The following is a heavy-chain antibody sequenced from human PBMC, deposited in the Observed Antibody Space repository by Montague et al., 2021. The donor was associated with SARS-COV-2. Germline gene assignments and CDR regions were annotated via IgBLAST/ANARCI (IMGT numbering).Heavy chain of an antibody. J-gene: IGHJ6*02. CDR3: ARHASYDYSKDLYYYYYYGMDV. CDR2: IYYSGST. D-gene: IGHD4-11*01. Sequence: SETLSLTCTVSGGSISSSSYYWGWIRQPPGKGLEWIGSIYYSGSTYYNPSLKSRVTISVDTSKNQFSLKLSSVTAADTAVYYCARHASYDYSKDLYYYYYYGMDVWGQGTTVTVPS. CDR1: GGSISSSSYY. V-gene: IGHV4-39*01.